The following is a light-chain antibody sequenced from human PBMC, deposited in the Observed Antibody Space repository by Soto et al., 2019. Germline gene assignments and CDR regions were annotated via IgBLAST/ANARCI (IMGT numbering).Light chain of an antibody. Sequence: EIVLTHSPGIPSFSPGERAKLSCRASQSVGRYLVWYQQKPGQAPSLLIYEASNRATGVPARFSGSGSGTDFTLTISSLESEDFAVYYCQHRNNWPWTLGQGTKVDIK. CDR2: EAS. CDR1: QSVGRY. J-gene: IGKJ1*01. CDR3: QHRNNWPWT. V-gene: IGKV3-11*01.